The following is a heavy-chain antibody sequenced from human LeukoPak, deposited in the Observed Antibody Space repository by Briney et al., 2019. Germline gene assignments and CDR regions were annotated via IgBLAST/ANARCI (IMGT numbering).Heavy chain of an antibody. J-gene: IGHJ3*02. D-gene: IGHD6-13*01. Sequence: SVTVSCKTSDYTFTSYGITWVRQAPGQGLEWMGGIIPIFGTANYAQKFQGRVTITADESTSTAYMELSSLRSEDTAVYYCARVYKQQLVHDAFDIWGQGTMVTVSS. CDR1: DYTFTSYG. CDR3: ARVYKQQLVHDAFDI. CDR2: IIPIFGTA. V-gene: IGHV1-69*13.